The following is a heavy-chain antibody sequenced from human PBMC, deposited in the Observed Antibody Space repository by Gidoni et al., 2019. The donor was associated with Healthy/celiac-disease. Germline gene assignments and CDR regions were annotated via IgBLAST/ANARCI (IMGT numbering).Heavy chain of an antibody. J-gene: IGHJ3*02. CDR3: TTVIAAAGPEGAFDI. V-gene: IGHV3-15*01. Sequence: EVQLVESGGGLVKPGGSLRLSCAASGFTFSNAWMSWVRQAPGKGLEWVGRIKSKTDGGTTDYAAPVKGRFTISRDDSKNTLYLQMNSLKAEDTAVYYCTTVIAAAGPEGAFDIWGQGTMVTVSS. D-gene: IGHD6-13*01. CDR1: GFTFSNAW. CDR2: IKSKTDGGTT.